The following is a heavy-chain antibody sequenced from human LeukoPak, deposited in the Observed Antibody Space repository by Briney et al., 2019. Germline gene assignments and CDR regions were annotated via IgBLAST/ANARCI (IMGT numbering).Heavy chain of an antibody. CDR1: GGSISSYY. D-gene: IGHD2-2*01. V-gene: IGHV4-59*01. CDR3: ARRHVEYTSWSDPYYFDY. Sequence: SETLSLTCSASGGSISSYYWTWIRQPPGKGLEWIGYLDYSGSTNYNPSLKSRVTISVDTSKNQFSLKLSSVTAEDTAVYYCARRHVEYTSWSDPYYFDYWGQGTLVTVSS. CDR2: LDYSGST. J-gene: IGHJ4*02.